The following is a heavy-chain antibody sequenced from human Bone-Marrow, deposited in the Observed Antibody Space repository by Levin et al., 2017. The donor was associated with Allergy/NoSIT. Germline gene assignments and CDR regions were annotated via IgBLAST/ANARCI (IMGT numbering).Heavy chain of an antibody. V-gene: IGHV3-23*01. CDR3: AKDVRVTAGGKWDYLDW. CDR1: GFTFGSYA. J-gene: IGHJ4*02. CDR2: ISGSGSKT. Sequence: GESLKISCVASGFTFGSYAMSWVRQAPGKGLEWVGAISGSGSKTYYRESFEGRITISRDNSESALYLQLNTVRVEDTAFYFCAKDVRVTAGGKWDYLDWWGQGTLVTVSS. D-gene: IGHD4-23*01.